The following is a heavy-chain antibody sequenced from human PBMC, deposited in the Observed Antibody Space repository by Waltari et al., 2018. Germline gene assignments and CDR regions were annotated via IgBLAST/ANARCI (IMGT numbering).Heavy chain of an antibody. CDR2: IYWKDDK. CDR3: AHMGMKRYGDHYYYYGMDV. V-gene: IGHV2-5*01. D-gene: IGHD4-17*01. J-gene: IGHJ6*02. CDR1: GFSLSTSGVG. Sequence: QITLKESGPTLVKPTQTLTLTCTFSGFSLSTSGVGVGWIRQPPGKALEWLALIYWKDDKHYRPSLKSRLTITKDTSKNQVVLTMTNMDPVDTATYYCAHMGMKRYGDHYYYYGMDVWGQGTTVTVSS.